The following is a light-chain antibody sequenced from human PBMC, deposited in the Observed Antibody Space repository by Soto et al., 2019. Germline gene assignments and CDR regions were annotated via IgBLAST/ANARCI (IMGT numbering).Light chain of an antibody. CDR2: DAS. CDR3: QQYGGSPPT. V-gene: IGKV3-20*01. CDR1: QSVSDSH. Sequence: ETVFTHSPGTLSLSPGPRVTRSCRASQSVSDSHVAWYQQTPGQAPRLLIYDASWRVIGLPDRFSGSGWGTDFPPTISRLEPEDFAVYFCQQYGGSPPTFGQGTKVDI. J-gene: IGKJ1*01.